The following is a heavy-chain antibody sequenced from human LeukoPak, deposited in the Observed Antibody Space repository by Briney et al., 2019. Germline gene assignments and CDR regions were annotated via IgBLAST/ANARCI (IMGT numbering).Heavy chain of an antibody. CDR3: ARPNLLSGSYLGDAFDI. CDR1: GGSISSSSYY. CDR2: IYYSGST. Sequence: SETLSLTCTVSGGSISSSSYYWGWIRQPPGKELEWIGSIYYSGSTYYNPSIKSRVTISVDTYKYQFSLKLSSVTAADTAVYYCARPNLLSGSYLGDAFDIWGQGTMVTVSS. V-gene: IGHV4-39*01. D-gene: IGHD1-26*01. J-gene: IGHJ3*02.